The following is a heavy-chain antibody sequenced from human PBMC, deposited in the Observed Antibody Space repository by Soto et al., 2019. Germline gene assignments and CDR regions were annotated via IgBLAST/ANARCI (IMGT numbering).Heavy chain of an antibody. CDR3: ARDHPFIVATMSIDF. V-gene: IGHV1-18*01. Sequence: QVQMAQSGGEVKKLGASLKVSCKAFGYTFTNYGISWVRQAPGQGLEWMGWISPYNGHTNSAQKFQDRMSMTTDTSTATAYMKLRSLRTDDTAVYYCARDHPFIVATMSIDFWGQGTLVSVSS. CDR1: GYTFTNYG. J-gene: IGHJ4*02. CDR2: ISPYNGHT. D-gene: IGHD5-12*01.